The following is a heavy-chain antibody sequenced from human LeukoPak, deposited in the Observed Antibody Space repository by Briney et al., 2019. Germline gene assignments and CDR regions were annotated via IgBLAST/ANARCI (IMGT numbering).Heavy chain of an antibody. V-gene: IGHV4-39*02. Sequence: PSETLSLTCIVSGGSISSSNYYWGWIRQPPGKGLEWFGTIFYTGSTNSNPSLKRRVTISVDTSKNQFSLRLSSVTAADTAVYYCARESKTYYFDYSAYYPYYFDSWGQGTLVTVSS. J-gene: IGHJ4*02. CDR2: IFYTGST. CDR1: GGSISSSNYY. CDR3: ARESKTYYFDYSAYYPYYFDS. D-gene: IGHD3-22*01.